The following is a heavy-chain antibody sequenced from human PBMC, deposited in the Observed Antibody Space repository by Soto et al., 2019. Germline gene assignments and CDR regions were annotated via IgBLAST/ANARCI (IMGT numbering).Heavy chain of an antibody. D-gene: IGHD3-10*01. Sequence: ASVKVSCKASGYTFTSYYMHWVRQAPGQGLEWMGIINPSGGSTSYAQKFQGRVTMTRDTSTSTVYMELSSLRSEDTAVYYCARRGVIILGYYYYYYMDVWGKGATVTVSS. CDR2: INPSGGST. CDR3: ARRGVIILGYYYYYYMDV. V-gene: IGHV1-46*03. CDR1: GYTFTSYY. J-gene: IGHJ6*03.